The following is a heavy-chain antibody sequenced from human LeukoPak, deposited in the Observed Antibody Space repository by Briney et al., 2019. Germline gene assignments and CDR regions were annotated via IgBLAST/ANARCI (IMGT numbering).Heavy chain of an antibody. CDR1: GGSISPYH. D-gene: IGHD3-22*01. CDR3: ARDARFYDSSGYYAFDI. V-gene: IGHV4-59*01. CDR2: IYHSGST. J-gene: IGHJ3*02. Sequence: SETLSLTCTVSGGSISPYHWSWVRQPPGKGLEWIGYIYHSGSTNYNPSLKSRVTISVEKSKNQFSLKLSSVTAADTAVYYCARDARFYDSSGYYAFDIWGQGTMVTVSS.